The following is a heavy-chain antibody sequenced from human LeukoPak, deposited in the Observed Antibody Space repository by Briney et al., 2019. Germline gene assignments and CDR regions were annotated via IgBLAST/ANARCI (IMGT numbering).Heavy chain of an antibody. V-gene: IGHV1-18*01. CDR1: GYTFTNYN. CDR3: ARARIAVAAPIDY. CDR2: ISTNNDNT. Sequence: GASVNVSCKASGYTFTNYNITWVRQAPGQGLAWMGWISTNNDNTNYAQKFQGRVTMATDTPSNTAFMELRGLRSDDTAVYYCARARIAVAAPIDYWGQGTLVTVSS. J-gene: IGHJ4*02. D-gene: IGHD6-19*01.